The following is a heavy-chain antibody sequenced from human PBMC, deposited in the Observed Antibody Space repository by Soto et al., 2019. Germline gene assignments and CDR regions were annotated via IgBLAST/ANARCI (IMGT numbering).Heavy chain of an antibody. Sequence: QVQLVESGGGVVQPGRSLRLSCAASGFTFSSYAMHWVRQAPGKGLEWVAVISYDGSNKYYADSVKGRFTISRDNSKNTLYLQMDSLRAEATAVYYCAKSGYSSSWYYGMDVWGQGTKVTVSS. V-gene: IGHV3-30-3*01. D-gene: IGHD6-13*01. CDR1: GFTFSSYA. J-gene: IGHJ6*02. CDR3: AKSGYSSSWYYGMDV. CDR2: ISYDGSNK.